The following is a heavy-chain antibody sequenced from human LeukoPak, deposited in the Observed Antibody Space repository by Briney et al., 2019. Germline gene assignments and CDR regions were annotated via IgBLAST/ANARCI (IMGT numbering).Heavy chain of an antibody. CDR1: GFSFEAYG. Sequence: GGSLRLSCAASGFSFEAYGMYWVRQAPGKGLEWVSGITWNSDDMAYADSVKGRFTISRDNAKNSLYLQMDSLRAEDTAIYYCARVIGSYGDSAYWGQGTLVTVSS. CDR3: ARVIGSYGDSAY. V-gene: IGHV3-9*01. D-gene: IGHD3-16*01. J-gene: IGHJ4*02. CDR2: ITWNSDDM.